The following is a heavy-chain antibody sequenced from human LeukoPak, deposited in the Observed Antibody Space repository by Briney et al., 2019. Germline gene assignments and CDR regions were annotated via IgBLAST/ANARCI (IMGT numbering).Heavy chain of an antibody. CDR1: GGSISSYY. CDR2: IYYSGST. Sequence: SETLSLTCTVSGGSISSYYWSWIRQPPGKGLEWIGYIYYSGSTNYNPSLKSRVTISVDTSKNQFSPKLSSVTAADTAVYYCARHQGGSIAAAGQRYYYYYGMDVWGQGTTVTVSS. CDR3: ARHQGGSIAAAGQRYYYYYGMDV. D-gene: IGHD6-13*01. V-gene: IGHV4-59*08. J-gene: IGHJ6*02.